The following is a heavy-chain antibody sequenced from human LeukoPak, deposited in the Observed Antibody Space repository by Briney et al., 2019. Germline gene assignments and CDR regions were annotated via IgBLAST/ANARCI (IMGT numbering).Heavy chain of an antibody. D-gene: IGHD4-23*01. J-gene: IGHJ4*02. CDR1: GFTFSNYP. CDR2: ISNNGGST. Sequence: GGSLRLSCAAYGFTFSNYPMYWVSQAPGKGLEWVSSISNNGGSTYYADSVKGRFTISRDNFKNTLYLQMNSLRAEDTAVFYCVNRVVRGGNSGKADDYWGQGTLVTVSS. V-gene: IGHV3-23*01. CDR3: VNRVVRGGNSGKADDY.